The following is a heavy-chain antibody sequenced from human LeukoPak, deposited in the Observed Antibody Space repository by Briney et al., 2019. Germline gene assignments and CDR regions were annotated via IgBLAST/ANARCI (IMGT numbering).Heavy chain of an antibody. Sequence: GGSLRLSCAASGFTFSSYAMNWVRQAPGKGLEWVSVVSGSGGSTYYADSVQGRFTISRDNFKNTLYLQMNSLRAEDTAIYYCAKAYYDSSGYYYYFDYWGQGTLVTVSS. CDR3: AKAYYDSSGYYYYFDY. D-gene: IGHD3-22*01. CDR1: GFTFSSYA. V-gene: IGHV3-23*01. CDR2: VSGSGGST. J-gene: IGHJ4*02.